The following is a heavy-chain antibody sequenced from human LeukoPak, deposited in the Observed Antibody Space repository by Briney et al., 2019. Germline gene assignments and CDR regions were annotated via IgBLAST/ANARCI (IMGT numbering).Heavy chain of an antibody. V-gene: IGHV4-39*01. CDR2: IYYSGST. J-gene: IGHJ6*02. D-gene: IGHD1-26*01. Sequence: PSETLSLTCTVSGGSISSSSYSWGWIRQPPGKGLEWIGSIYYSGSTYYNPSLKSRVTISVDTSKNQFSLKLSSVTAADTAVYYCARHLYSGSYFFDYYYGMDVWGQGTTVTVSS. CDR1: GGSISSSSYS. CDR3: ARHLYSGSYFFDYYYGMDV.